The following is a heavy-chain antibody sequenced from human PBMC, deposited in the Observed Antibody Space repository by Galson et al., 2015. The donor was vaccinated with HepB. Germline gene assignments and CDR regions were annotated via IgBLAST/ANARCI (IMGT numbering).Heavy chain of an antibody. V-gene: IGHV1-69*13. D-gene: IGHD4-23*01. Sequence: SVKVSCKASGGTFSSYAISWVRQAPGQGLEWMGGIIPIFGTANYAQKFQGRVTITADESTSTAYMELSSLRSEDTAVYYCARTYGDNSEDWYFDLWGRGTLVTVSS. CDR3: ARTYGDNSEDWYFDL. CDR2: IIPIFGTA. CDR1: GGTFSSYA. J-gene: IGHJ2*01.